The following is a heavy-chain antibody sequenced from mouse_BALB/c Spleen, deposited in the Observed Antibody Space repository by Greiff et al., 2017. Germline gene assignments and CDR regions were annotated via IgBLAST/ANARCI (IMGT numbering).Heavy chain of an antibody. V-gene: IGHV5-17*02. CDR2: ISSGSSTI. Sequence: EVQVVESGGGLVQPGGSRKLSCAASGFTFSSFGMHWVRQAPEKGLEWVAYISSGSSTIYYADTVKGRFTISRDNPKNTLFLQMTSLRSEDTAMYYCARSTMITTEFLDVWGQGTSVTVSS. J-gene: IGHJ4*01. CDR3: ARSTMITTEFLDV. D-gene: IGHD2-4*01. CDR1: GFTFSSFG.